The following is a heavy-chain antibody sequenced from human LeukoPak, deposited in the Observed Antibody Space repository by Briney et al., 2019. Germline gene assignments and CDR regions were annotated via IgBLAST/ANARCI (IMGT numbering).Heavy chain of an antibody. V-gene: IGHV1-2*02. J-gene: IGHJ6*03. CDR1: GYTFTGFY. Sequence: ASVKVSCKASGYTFTGFYFHWVRQPPGHGLEGMGWINPNSGGTDYAQEFQGRVTMTRDTSISTTYMEMRRLRSDDTAVYYCARAHYYGSGSKDFYMDVWGKGTTVTISS. CDR3: ARAHYYGSGSKDFYMDV. CDR2: INPNSGGT. D-gene: IGHD3-10*01.